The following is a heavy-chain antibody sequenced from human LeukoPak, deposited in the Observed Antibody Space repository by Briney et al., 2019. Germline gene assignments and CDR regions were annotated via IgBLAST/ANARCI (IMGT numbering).Heavy chain of an antibody. D-gene: IGHD5-12*01. Sequence: GASVKVSCKASGYTFTSYYMHWVRQAPGQGLEWMGIINPSGGSTSYAQKFQGRVTMTRDMSTSTVYMELSSLRSEDTAVYYCARLNGEATIFGYWGQGSLVTVSS. CDR3: ARLNGEATIFGY. J-gene: IGHJ4*02. CDR1: GYTFTSYY. CDR2: INPSGGST. V-gene: IGHV1-46*01.